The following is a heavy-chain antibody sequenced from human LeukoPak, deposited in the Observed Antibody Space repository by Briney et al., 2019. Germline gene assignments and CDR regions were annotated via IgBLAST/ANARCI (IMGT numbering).Heavy chain of an antibody. Sequence: ASVKVSCKASGYTFTSYYMHWVRQAPGQGLEWMGIINPSGGSTSYAQKFRGRVTMTRDTSTSTVYMELSSLRSEDTAVYYCARVTPGSSVAGTFDYWGQGTPVTVSS. CDR1: GYTFTSYY. CDR3: ARVTPGSSVAGTFDY. V-gene: IGHV1-46*01. CDR2: INPSGGST. J-gene: IGHJ4*02. D-gene: IGHD6-19*01.